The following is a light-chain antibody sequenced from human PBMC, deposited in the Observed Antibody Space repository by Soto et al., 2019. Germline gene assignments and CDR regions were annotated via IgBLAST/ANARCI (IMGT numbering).Light chain of an antibody. CDR3: QQSYSTPYT. J-gene: IGKJ2*01. CDR2: SAS. Sequence: DIQMTHSPSSLSASVGDRVTITWRASQSISDYLNWYQQKPGRAPKLLIYSASILHSGVPSRFSACGSVTDFTLTISSPQPEDFATYFCQQSYSTPYTFDQGTNLEIK. CDR1: QSISDY. V-gene: IGKV1-39*01.